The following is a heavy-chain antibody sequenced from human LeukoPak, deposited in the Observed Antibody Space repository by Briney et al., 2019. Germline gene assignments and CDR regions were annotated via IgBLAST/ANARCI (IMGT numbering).Heavy chain of an antibody. J-gene: IGHJ4*02. V-gene: IGHV6-1*01. D-gene: IGHD4-17*01. CDR3: ARARDFGAMYYFDY. CDR2: TYYRSKWYN. Sequence: SQTLSLTCAISGDSVSSNGVAWNWIRQSPSRGLEWLGRTYYRSKWYNDYAVSVKSRLTINPDTSQNQFSLQLNSVTPEDTAIYYCARARDFGAMYYFDYWGQGTLVTVSS. CDR1: GDSVSSNGVA.